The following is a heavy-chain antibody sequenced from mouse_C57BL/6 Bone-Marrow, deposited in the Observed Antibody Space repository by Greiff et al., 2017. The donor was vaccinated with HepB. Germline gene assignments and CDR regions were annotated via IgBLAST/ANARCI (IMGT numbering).Heavy chain of an antibody. Sequence: VQLQQSGPELVKPGASVKISCKASGYTFTDYYMNWVKQSHGKSLEWIGDINPNNGGTSYNQKFKGKATLTVDKSSSTAYMELRSLTSEDSAVYYWARSDYDYDYFDYWGQGTTLTVSS. CDR2: INPNNGGT. V-gene: IGHV1-26*01. CDR3: ARSDYDYDYFDY. D-gene: IGHD2-4*01. J-gene: IGHJ2*01. CDR1: GYTFTDYY.